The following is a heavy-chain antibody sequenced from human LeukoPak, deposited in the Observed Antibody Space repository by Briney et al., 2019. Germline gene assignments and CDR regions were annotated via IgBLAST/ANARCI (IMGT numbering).Heavy chain of an antibody. J-gene: IGHJ4*02. CDR2: IYTSGST. CDR3: ARRIDY. Sequence: SETLSLTCTVSGGSISSYYWSWIRQPPGKGLEWIGYIYTSGSTNYNPSLKSRVTISVDTSKNQFSLKLSSVTAADTAVYYCARRIDYWGQGALVTVSS. CDR1: GGSISSYY. V-gene: IGHV4-4*09.